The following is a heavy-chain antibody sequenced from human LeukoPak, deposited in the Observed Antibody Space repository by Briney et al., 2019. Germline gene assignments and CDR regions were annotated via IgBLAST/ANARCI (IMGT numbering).Heavy chain of an antibody. J-gene: IGHJ4*02. CDR2: ISAYSGNT. Sequence: ASVKVSCKASGYTFTSYGISWVRQAPGQGLEWMGWISAYSGNTKYAQKLQGRVTMTTDTSTSTAYMELRSLRSDDTAVYYCARSRYNWKDDGAEFDSWGQGTLVTVSS. CDR1: GYTFTSYG. V-gene: IGHV1-18*01. D-gene: IGHD1-1*01. CDR3: ARSRYNWKDDGAEFDS.